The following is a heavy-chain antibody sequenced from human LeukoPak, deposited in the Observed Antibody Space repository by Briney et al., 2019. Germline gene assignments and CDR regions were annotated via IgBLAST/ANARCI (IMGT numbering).Heavy chain of an antibody. Sequence: ASVKVSCKASGYTFTGYYMHWVRQAPGQGLEWMGWINPNSGGTNYAQKFQGWVAMTRDTSISTAYMELSRLRSDDTAVYYCARGGSVAFDAFDIWGQGTMVTVSS. CDR2: INPNSGGT. CDR3: ARGGSVAFDAFDI. D-gene: IGHD3-10*01. V-gene: IGHV1-2*04. CDR1: GYTFTGYY. J-gene: IGHJ3*02.